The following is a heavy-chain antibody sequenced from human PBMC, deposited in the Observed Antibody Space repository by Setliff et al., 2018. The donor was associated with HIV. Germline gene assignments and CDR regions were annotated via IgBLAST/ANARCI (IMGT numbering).Heavy chain of an antibody. CDR2: ISYDESNK. J-gene: IGHJ4*02. Sequence: GGSLRLSCVASGFTFSNYAMHWVRQAPGKGLEWVTVISYDESNKYYGDSVKGRFTISRDNSKNTLYLQMNSLRAEDTAVYYCAKVRNVLLIQEFDYWGQGTLVTVSS. CDR3: AKVRNVLLIQEFDY. D-gene: IGHD2-15*01. V-gene: IGHV3-30*07. CDR1: GFTFSNYA.